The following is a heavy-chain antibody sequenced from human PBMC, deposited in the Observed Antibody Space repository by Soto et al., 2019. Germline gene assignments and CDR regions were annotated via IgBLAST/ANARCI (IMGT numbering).Heavy chain of an antibody. D-gene: IGHD4-4*01. Sequence: FWMHWVRQAPGKGLVWVSHINGDGSTIVYADSVKGRFTISRDNAKNTLYLQMNSLRAEDTAVYYYARGSNNFDFWGRGTLVTVS. V-gene: IGHV3-74*03. J-gene: IGHJ4*02. CDR2: INGDGSTI. CDR3: ARGSNNFDF. CDR1: FW.